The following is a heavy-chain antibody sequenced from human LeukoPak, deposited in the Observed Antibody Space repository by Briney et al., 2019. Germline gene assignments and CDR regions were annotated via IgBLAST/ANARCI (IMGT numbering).Heavy chain of an antibody. D-gene: IGHD1-14*01. Sequence: GGSLRLSCATSGFTFSNYWMAWVRQAPGKGLEWVANIKRDGSEKYYVDSVKGRFTLSRDNAKNSLFLQMNSLRVEDTVVYYCATQRSGIFDYWGQGTLVTVSS. CDR2: IKRDGSEK. CDR3: ATQRSGIFDY. CDR1: GFTFSNYW. J-gene: IGHJ4*02. V-gene: IGHV3-7*02.